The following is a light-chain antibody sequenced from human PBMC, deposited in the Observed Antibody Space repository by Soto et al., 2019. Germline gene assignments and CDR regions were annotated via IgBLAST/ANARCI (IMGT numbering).Light chain of an antibody. CDR1: SSNIGSNT. CDR2: SNN. J-gene: IGLJ1*01. CDR3: AAWDDRLNEV. V-gene: IGLV1-44*01. Sequence: QSVLTQPPSASGTPGQRVTISCSGSSSNIGSNTVNWYQQLPGTAPKLLIYSNNQRPSGVPDRFSGSKSGTSASLAISGLQSEDEADYYCAAWDDRLNEVFGTGTKVTVL.